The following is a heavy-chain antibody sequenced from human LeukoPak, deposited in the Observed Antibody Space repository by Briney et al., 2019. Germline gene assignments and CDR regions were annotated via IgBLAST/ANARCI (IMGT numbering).Heavy chain of an antibody. CDR1: GFTFSSYG. J-gene: IGHJ4*02. Sequence: GGSLRLSCAASGFTFSSYGMHWVRQAPGKGLEWVAVTSYDGSNKYYADSVKGRFTISRDNSKNTLYLQMNSLRAEDTAVYYCAKDVSSGWDPAFDYWGQGTLVTVSS. CDR2: TSYDGSNK. CDR3: AKDVSSGWDPAFDY. D-gene: IGHD6-19*01. V-gene: IGHV3-30*18.